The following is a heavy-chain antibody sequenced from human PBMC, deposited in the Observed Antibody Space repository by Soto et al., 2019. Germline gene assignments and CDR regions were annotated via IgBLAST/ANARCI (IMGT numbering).Heavy chain of an antibody. CDR1: GFTFSLYN. V-gene: IGHV3-48*01. Sequence: EVQVVESGGGLVQPGGSLRLSCAASGFTFSLYNMNWVRQAPGKGLEWVAYVSSSSSIIYYADSVKGRFTISRDDAKNSLYLPMNSLGAEDTAVYFCARAQKASWYTRYFDSWGLGTLVTVSS. D-gene: IGHD6-13*01. CDR2: VSSSSSII. CDR3: ARAQKASWYTRYFDS. J-gene: IGHJ4*02.